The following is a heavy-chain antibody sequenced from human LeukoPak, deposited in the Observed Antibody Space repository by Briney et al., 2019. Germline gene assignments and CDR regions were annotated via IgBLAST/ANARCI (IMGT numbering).Heavy chain of an antibody. CDR1: GDSMSSGGYY. D-gene: IGHD3-16*02. J-gene: IGHJ6*03. CDR3: ARGSAGYSYMDV. Sequence: SQTLSLTCTVSGDSMSSGGYYWSWLRQHPGKGLEWIGYIYYSGSTYYNPSLKSRVTISVDTSKNQFSLKLSSVTAADTAVYYCARGSAGYSYMDVWGKGTTVTVSS. CDR2: IYYSGST. V-gene: IGHV4-31*03.